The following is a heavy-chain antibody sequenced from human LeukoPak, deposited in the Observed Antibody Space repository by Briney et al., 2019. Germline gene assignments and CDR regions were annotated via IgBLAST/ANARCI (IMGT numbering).Heavy chain of an antibody. D-gene: IGHD3-22*01. V-gene: IGHV4-39*07. CDR1: GGSISSSSYY. J-gene: IGHJ4*02. Sequence: SETLSLTCTVSGGSISSSSYYWGWIRQPPGKGLEWIGSIYYSGSTYYNPSLKSRVTMSIDTSKNQFSLKLSSVTAADTAVYYCARDYDSSGYPFFWGQGTLVTVSS. CDR2: IYYSGST. CDR3: ARDYDSSGYPFF.